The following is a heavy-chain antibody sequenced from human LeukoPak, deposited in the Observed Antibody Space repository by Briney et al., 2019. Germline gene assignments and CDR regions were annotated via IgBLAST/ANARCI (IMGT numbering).Heavy chain of an antibody. CDR3: ARDQYDSVWDSHRPYFDY. J-gene: IGHJ4*02. CDR2: ISVYNGKT. CDR1: GYTFPSYG. D-gene: IGHD3-16*02. Sequence: ASVKVSCKASGYTFPSYGISWVRQAPGQGLEWMGWISVYNGKTKYAQNFQGRVTLTTDTFTSTAYMEVTSLRSDDTAVYYCARDQYDSVWDSHRPYFDYWGQGTLVTVSS. V-gene: IGHV1-18*01.